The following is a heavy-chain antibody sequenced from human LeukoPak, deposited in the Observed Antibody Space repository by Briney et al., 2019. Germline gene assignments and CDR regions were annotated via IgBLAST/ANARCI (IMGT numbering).Heavy chain of an antibody. Sequence: PGGSLRLSCAASGFTVSGNYMSWVRRAPGKGLQWVSIIYSGGSTYYADSVKGRFTISRDNSKNTLYLQMNSLRAEDTAMYYCARGGSISFYYYYMDVWGKGTTVTVSS. D-gene: IGHD2-2*01. CDR2: IYSGGST. V-gene: IGHV3-66*02. CDR1: GFTVSGNY. J-gene: IGHJ6*03. CDR3: ARGGSISFYYYYMDV.